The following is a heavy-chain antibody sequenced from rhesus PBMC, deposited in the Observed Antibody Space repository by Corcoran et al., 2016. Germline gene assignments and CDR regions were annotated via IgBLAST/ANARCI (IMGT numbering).Heavy chain of an antibody. J-gene: IGHJ5-1*01. Sequence: EVQLVQSGAEVKKPGASVKISCKASGYHFTDYYLHWVRQAPGKGLEWMGRVEREDGEADYEQKFQDRGHSTGDTSTDTAYMELSSLRSEDTAVYYCAVGIAAGPGGWYVWGPGVLVTVSS. D-gene: IGHD6-13*01. CDR3: AVGIAAGPGGWYV. CDR1: GYHFTDYY. CDR2: VEREDGEA. V-gene: IGHV1-111*01.